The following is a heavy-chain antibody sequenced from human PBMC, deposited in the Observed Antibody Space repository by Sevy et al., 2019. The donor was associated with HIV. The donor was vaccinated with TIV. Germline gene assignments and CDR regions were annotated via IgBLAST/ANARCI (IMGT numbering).Heavy chain of an antibody. D-gene: IGHD5-18*01. CDR1: GFTFSSYS. Sequence: GGSLRLSCAASGFTFSSYSMNWVRQAPGKGLEWVSSISRSSSYIYYADSVKGRFTISRDNAKNSLYLQMNSLRAEDTAVYYCARDRANVDTAMPDYWGQGTLVTVSS. CDR3: ARDRANVDTAMPDY. CDR2: ISRSSSYI. V-gene: IGHV3-21*01. J-gene: IGHJ4*02.